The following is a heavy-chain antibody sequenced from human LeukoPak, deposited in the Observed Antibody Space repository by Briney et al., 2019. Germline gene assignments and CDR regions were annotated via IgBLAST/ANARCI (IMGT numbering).Heavy chain of an antibody. CDR3: ARQDLAARPPEGY. CDR2: IFPSDSDT. CDR1: GYRFTSYW. Sequence: GKSLKISCKGSGYRFTSYWIAWVRQMPGKGLEWMGIIFPSDSDTRYSPSFQGQVTISADKSISTAYLQWSSLKASDTAMYYCARQDLAARPPEGYWGQGTLVTVSS. J-gene: IGHJ4*02. D-gene: IGHD6-6*01. V-gene: IGHV5-51*01.